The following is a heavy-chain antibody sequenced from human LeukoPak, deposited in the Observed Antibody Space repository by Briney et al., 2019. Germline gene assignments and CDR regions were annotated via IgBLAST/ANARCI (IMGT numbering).Heavy chain of an antibody. J-gene: IGHJ4*02. CDR2: ISGSGGST. V-gene: IGHV3-23*01. CDR3: AKVIGTVPHYFDY. D-gene: IGHD4-11*01. Sequence: SCKASGFTFSSYAMSWVRQAPGKGLEWVSAISGSGGSTYYADSVKGRFTISRDNSKNTLYLQMNSLRAEDTAVYYCAKVIGTVPHYFDYWGQGTLVTVSS. CDR1: GFTFSSYA.